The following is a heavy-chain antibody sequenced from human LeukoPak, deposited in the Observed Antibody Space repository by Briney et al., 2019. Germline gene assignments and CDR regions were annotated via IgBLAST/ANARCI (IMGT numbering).Heavy chain of an antibody. J-gene: IGHJ5*02. CDR3: ARAIVVVPAANNWFDP. CDR2: IYYSGST. CDR1: GGSISSYY. D-gene: IGHD2-2*01. Sequence: PSETLSLTCTVSGGSISSYYWSWIRQPPGKGLEWIGYIYYSGSTYYNPSLKSRVTISVDTSKNQFSLKLSSVTAADTAVYYCARAIVVVPAANNWFDPWGQGTLVTVSS. V-gene: IGHV4-59*08.